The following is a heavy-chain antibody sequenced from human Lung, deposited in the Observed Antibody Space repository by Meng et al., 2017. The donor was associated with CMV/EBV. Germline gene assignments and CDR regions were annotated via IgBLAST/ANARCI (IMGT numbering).Heavy chain of an antibody. V-gene: IGHV4-34*01. D-gene: IGHD2-2*02. CDR2: INHSGST. J-gene: IGHJ6*02. CDR3: ARGRGKPAAIYYYGMDV. Sequence: LXXAVYGGSFSGYYWSWIRQPPGKGLEWIGEINHSGSTNYNPSLKSRVTISVDTSKNQFSLKLSSVTAADTAVYYCARGRGKPAAIYYYGMDVWGQGTXVTVSS. CDR1: GGSFSGYY.